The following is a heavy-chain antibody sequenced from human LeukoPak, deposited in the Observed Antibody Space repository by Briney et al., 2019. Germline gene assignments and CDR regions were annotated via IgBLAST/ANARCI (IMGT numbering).Heavy chain of an antibody. Sequence: ASVKVSCKASGGTFSSFAFSWVRQAPGQGLEWMGRIIPILGITNYAQKFQGRVTITADKSTSTAYMELSSLRSEDTAVYYCARSPSHFDWLDYWGQGTLVTVSS. J-gene: IGHJ4*02. V-gene: IGHV1-69*04. CDR1: GGTFSSFA. CDR3: ARSPSHFDWLDY. CDR2: IIPILGIT. D-gene: IGHD3-9*01.